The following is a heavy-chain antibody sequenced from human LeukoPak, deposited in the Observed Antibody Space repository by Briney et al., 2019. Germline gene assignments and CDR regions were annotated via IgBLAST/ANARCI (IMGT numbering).Heavy chain of an antibody. CDR2: IIPIFGTA. J-gene: IGHJ5*02. D-gene: IGHD2-2*01. CDR1: GGTFSSYA. Sequence: SVKVSCKASGGTFSSYAISWVRRAPGQGLEWMGRIIPIFGTANYAQKFQGRVTITTDESTSTAYMELSSLRSEDTAVYYCARVAGYCSSTSCPMGWFDPWGQGTLVTVSS. CDR3: ARVAGYCSSTSCPMGWFDP. V-gene: IGHV1-69*05.